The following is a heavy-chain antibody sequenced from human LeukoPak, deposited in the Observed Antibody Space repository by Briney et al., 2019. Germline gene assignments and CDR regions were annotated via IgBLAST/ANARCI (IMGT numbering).Heavy chain of an antibody. J-gene: IGHJ4*02. CDR1: GGTFSSYA. CDR2: IIPIFGTA. V-gene: IGHV1-69*06. D-gene: IGHD6-19*01. Sequence: SVKVSCKASGGTFSSYAISWVRQAPGQGLEWMGGIIPIFGTANYAQKFQGRVTITADKSTSTACMELSSLRSEDTAVYYCARGKISYSSGWYYYFDYWGQGTLVTVSS. CDR3: ARGKISYSSGWYYYFDY.